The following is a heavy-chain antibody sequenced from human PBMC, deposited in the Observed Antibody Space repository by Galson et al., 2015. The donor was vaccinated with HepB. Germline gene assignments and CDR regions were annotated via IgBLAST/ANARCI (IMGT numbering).Heavy chain of an antibody. V-gene: IGHV1-46*01. CDR3: ARDGCSSTSCYSGGSFDYDVFFSYYGMDV. Sequence: SVKVSCKASGHTFTSYYVHWVRQAPGQGLEWTGIINPSDGSTIYAQKFQGRVTMTRDTSTSTVYMDLSSLKSEDTAVYYCARDGCSSTSCYSGGSFDYDVFFSYYGMDVWGQGTTVTVSS. CDR1: GHTFTSYY. CDR2: INPSDGST. J-gene: IGHJ6*02. D-gene: IGHD2-2*02.